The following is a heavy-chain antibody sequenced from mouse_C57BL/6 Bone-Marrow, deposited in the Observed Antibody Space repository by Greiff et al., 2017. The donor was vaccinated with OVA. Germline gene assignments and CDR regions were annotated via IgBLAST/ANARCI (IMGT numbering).Heavy chain of an antibody. J-gene: IGHJ1*03. D-gene: IGHD1-1*01. CDR1: GYTFTSYW. CDR2: IYPSDSET. Sequence: QVQLKQPGAELVRPGSSVKLSCKASGYTFTSYWMDWVKQRPGQGLEWIGNIYPSDSETHYNQKFKDKATLTVDKSSSTAYMQLSSLTSEDSAVYYCHYGSSPYFDVWGTGTTVTVSS. CDR3: HYGSSPYFDV. V-gene: IGHV1-61*01.